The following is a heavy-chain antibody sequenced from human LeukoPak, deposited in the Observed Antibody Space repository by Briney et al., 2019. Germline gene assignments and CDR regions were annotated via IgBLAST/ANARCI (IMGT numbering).Heavy chain of an antibody. CDR3: VTGGHYSGS. D-gene: IGHD3-3*01. CDR1: GLTSSSHW. CDR2: IKPDGSEQ. Sequence: GGSLRLSCAASGLTSSSHWMSWVRQAPGKGLEWVANIKPDGSEQNYVDSVKGRFTISRDNAKNSLYLQMSSLRAEDTAVYYCVTGGHYSGSWGQGSLVTVSS. J-gene: IGHJ5*02. V-gene: IGHV3-7*01.